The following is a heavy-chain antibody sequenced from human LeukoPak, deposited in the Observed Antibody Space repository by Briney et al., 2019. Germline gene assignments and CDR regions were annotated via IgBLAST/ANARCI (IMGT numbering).Heavy chain of an antibody. D-gene: IGHD6-6*01. J-gene: IGHJ4*02. V-gene: IGHV4-4*09. CDR1: GDSIRLQY. CDR2: ISSSGNT. CDR3: ARRSPIAAEDY. Sequence: SETLSLTCTVTGDSIRLQYWNWIRQPPGTGLEWLGYISSSGNTNYHPSVNSRVTISRDTSKNQRSLRLKSLTAADTAVYYCARRSPIAAEDYWGQGILVTVSS.